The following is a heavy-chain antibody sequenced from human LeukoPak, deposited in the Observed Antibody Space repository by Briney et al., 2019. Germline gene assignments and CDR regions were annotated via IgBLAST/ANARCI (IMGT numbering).Heavy chain of an antibody. D-gene: IGHD2-2*01. CDR3: ARLGTGTSWNWFDP. J-gene: IGHJ5*02. Sequence: ASVKVSCKASGYTFTSYGISWVRQAPGQGLEWMGWISAYNGNTNYAQKLQGRVTMTTDTSTSTACMELRSLRSDDTAVYYCARLGTGTSWNWFDPWGQGTLVTVSS. V-gene: IGHV1-18*01. CDR2: ISAYNGNT. CDR1: GYTFTSYG.